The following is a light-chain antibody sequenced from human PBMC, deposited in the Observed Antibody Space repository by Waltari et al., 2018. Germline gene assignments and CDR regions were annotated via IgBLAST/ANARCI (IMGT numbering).Light chain of an antibody. CDR2: GAS. J-gene: IGKJ1*01. CDR1: QGMSKG. CDR3: QKYGTLPAT. Sequence: SCRASQGMSKGLAWYQQKPGQPPRLLIYGASSRANGIPDRFSGSGSGTDFSLTISRLEPEDSAVYYCQKYGTLPATFVQGTKVEIK. V-gene: IGKV3-20*01.